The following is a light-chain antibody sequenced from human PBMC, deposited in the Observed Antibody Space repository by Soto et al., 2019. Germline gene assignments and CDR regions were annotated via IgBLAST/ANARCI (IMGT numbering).Light chain of an antibody. Sequence: QSVLTQPPSVSAAPGQKVTISCSGSSYNIGNNYVSWYQQLPGTAPKLLLYDNNKRPSGIPDRVSGSKSGTSATLGITGLQTGDEADYYCGTWDSSLSAGEVFGGGTKLTVL. CDR3: GTWDSSLSAGEV. J-gene: IGLJ2*01. CDR1: SYNIGNNY. CDR2: DNN. V-gene: IGLV1-51*01.